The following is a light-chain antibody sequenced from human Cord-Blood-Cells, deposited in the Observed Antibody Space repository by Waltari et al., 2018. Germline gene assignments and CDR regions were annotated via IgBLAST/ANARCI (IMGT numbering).Light chain of an antibody. Sequence: DIQLTQSPSSLSASVGDRVTLTCRASQSISRYLNWYQQNPGKAPKLLIYAASSLQSGVPTRFSGSGSGTNFTLTINSLQPKDFATYYCQQSYSTLYTFSQGTKLKIK. CDR2: AAS. CDR3: QQSYSTLYT. J-gene: IGKJ2*01. V-gene: IGKV1-39*01. CDR1: QSISRY.